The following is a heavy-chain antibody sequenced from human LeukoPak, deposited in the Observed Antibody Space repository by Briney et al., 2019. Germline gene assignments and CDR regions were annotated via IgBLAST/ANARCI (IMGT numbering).Heavy chain of an antibody. CDR3: AKDLRNSVSPSPSAFDI. CDR2: ISGSGGST. Sequence: GGSLRLSCAASGFTFSSYAISWVRQAPGKGLEWVSAISGSGGSTYYADSVKGRFTISRDNSKNTLYLQMNSLRAEDTAVYYCAKDLRNSVSPSPSAFDIWGQGTMVTVSS. D-gene: IGHD2-8*01. CDR1: GFTFSSYA. J-gene: IGHJ3*02. V-gene: IGHV3-23*01.